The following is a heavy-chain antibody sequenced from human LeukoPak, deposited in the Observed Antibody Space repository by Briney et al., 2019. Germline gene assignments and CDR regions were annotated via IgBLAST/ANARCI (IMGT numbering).Heavy chain of an antibody. D-gene: IGHD3-10*01. CDR3: ARDRGRAPFDP. V-gene: IGHV1-18*01. CDR2: TSAYNGNT. J-gene: IGHJ5*02. Sequence: GASVKVSCKASGYTFSTNGISWVRQAPGQGLEWMGWTSAYNGNTNYAQKLQGRVTMTTDTSTSTAYMELRSLRSDDTAVYYCARDRGRAPFDPWGQGTLVTVSS. CDR1: GYTFSTNG.